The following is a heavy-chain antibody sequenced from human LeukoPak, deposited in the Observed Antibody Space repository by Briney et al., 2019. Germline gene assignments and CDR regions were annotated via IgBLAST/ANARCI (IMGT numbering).Heavy chain of an antibody. CDR3: ARDWVSLRGYYYGMDV. Sequence: ASVKVSCKASGYTFTSYGISWVRQAPGQGLEWMGWISAYNDNTNYTQKLQGRVTMTTVTSTSTAYMELRSLRSDDTAVYYCARDWVSLRGYYYGMDVWGQGTTVTVSS. CDR1: GYTFTSYG. V-gene: IGHV1-18*01. J-gene: IGHJ6*02. D-gene: IGHD5/OR15-5a*01. CDR2: ISAYNDNT.